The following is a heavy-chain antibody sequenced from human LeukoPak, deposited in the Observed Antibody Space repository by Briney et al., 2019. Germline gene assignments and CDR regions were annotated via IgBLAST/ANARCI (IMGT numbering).Heavy chain of an antibody. CDR3: ARDHWFDP. Sequence: SVKVSCKASGGTFSSYAISWVRQAPGQGLEWMGGIIPIFGTANYAQKFQGRVTITRDTSASTAYMVLSSLRSEDTAVYYCARDHWFDPWGQGTLVTVSS. J-gene: IGHJ5*02. CDR1: GGTFSSYA. V-gene: IGHV1-69*05. CDR2: IIPIFGTA.